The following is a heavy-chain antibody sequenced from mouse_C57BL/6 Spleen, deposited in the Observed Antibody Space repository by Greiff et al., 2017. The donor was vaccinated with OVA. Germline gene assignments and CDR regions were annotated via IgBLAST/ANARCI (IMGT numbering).Heavy chain of an antibody. Sequence: QVHVKQSGAELVKPGASVKMSCKASGYTFTSYWITWVKQRPGQGLEWIGDIYPGSGSTNYNEKFKSKATLTVDTSSSTAYMQLSSLTSEDSAVYYCARSRYGYDEAWFAYWGQGTLVTVSA. CDR3: ARSRYGYDEAWFAY. D-gene: IGHD2-2*01. J-gene: IGHJ3*01. CDR2: IYPGSGST. V-gene: IGHV1-55*01. CDR1: GYTFTSYW.